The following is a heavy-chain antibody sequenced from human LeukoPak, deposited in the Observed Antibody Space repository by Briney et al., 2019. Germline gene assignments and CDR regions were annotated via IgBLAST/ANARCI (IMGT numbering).Heavy chain of an antibody. D-gene: IGHD6-19*01. Sequence: GASVKVSCKASGYTFTSYGISWVRQAPGQGLEWMGWISAYNGNTNYAQKLQGRVTMTTDTSTSTAYMELRSLRSDDTAVYYCARDLLVGSGWAYDALDIWGQGTMVTVSS. V-gene: IGHV1-18*04. CDR3: ARDLLVGSGWAYDALDI. J-gene: IGHJ3*02. CDR1: GYTFTSYG. CDR2: ISAYNGNT.